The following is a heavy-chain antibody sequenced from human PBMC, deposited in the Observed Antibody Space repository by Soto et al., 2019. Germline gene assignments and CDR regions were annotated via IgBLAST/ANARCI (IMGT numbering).Heavy chain of an antibody. D-gene: IGHD2-2*01. CDR2: IIPISGTA. CDR3: ARSQGSSTSLEIYYYYYYGMDV. V-gene: IGHV1-69*13. CDR1: GGTFSSYS. Sequence: SVKVSCKASGGTFSSYSISWVRQAPGQGLEWMGGIIPISGTANYAQKFQGRVTITADESTSTAYMELSSLRSEDTAVYYCARSQGSSTSLEIYYYYYYGMDVWGQGTTVTVSS. J-gene: IGHJ6*02.